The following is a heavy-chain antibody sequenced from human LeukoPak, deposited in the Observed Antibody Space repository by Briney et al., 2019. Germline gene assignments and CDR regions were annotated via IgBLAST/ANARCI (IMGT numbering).Heavy chain of an antibody. V-gene: IGHV3-9*01. CDR2: ISWNSGDI. D-gene: IGHD6-19*01. J-gene: IGHJ4*02. CDR3: VRNLAVAGTCFDS. Sequence: GRSLRLSCAASGFSFGGYALHWVRQAPGKGLEWVASISWNSGDIVHADSVKGRFTISRDNAESSLYLQMNSLRVEDTAVYYCVRNLAVAGTCFDSWGQGTLVTVSS. CDR1: GFSFGGYA.